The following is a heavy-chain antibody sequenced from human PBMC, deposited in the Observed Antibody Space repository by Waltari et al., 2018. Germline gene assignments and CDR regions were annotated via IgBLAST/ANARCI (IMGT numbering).Heavy chain of an antibody. Sequence: EVQLVQSGAEVKKPGESLKISCKGSGYSFTSYWIGWVRQMPGKGLEWMGIIYPGDSDTRYSPSFQGQVTISADKSISTAYLQWSSLKASDTAMYYCARRNGYSGYDGMGDGMDVWGQGTTVTVSS. D-gene: IGHD5-12*01. CDR3: ARRNGYSGYDGMGDGMDV. J-gene: IGHJ6*02. CDR2: IYPGDSDT. V-gene: IGHV5-51*01. CDR1: GYSFTSYW.